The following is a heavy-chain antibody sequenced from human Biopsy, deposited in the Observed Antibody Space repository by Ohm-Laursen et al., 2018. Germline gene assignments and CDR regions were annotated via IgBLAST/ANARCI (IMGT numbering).Heavy chain of an antibody. CDR1: GYTFTGYY. CDR2: INPNSGVT. V-gene: IGHV1-2*02. CDR3: ARDPRYGYGSYFDY. J-gene: IGHJ4*02. Sequence: SSVKVSCKASGYTFTGYYMHWVRQAPGQGLEWMGWINPNSGVTNYAQRFQGRVTMTRDTSISTAYMELSRLRSDDTAVYYCARDPRYGYGSYFDYWGQGTRVTVSS. D-gene: IGHD3-10*01.